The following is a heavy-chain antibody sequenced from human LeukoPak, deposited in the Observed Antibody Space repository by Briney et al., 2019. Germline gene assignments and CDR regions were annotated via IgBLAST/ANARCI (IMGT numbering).Heavy chain of an antibody. CDR1: GYSFTSYW. CDR2: IDPSDSYT. D-gene: IGHD2-15*01. V-gene: IGHV5-10-1*01. J-gene: IGHJ4*02. CDR3: ARRSGGSSGDFDY. Sequence: GDCLKISCKGSGYSFTSYWISWVRQMPGKGLEWMGRIDPSDSYTNNSPSFQGHVTISADKSVSTAYLQWGSLKASDTAMYYCARRSGGSSGDFDYWGQGTLVTVSS.